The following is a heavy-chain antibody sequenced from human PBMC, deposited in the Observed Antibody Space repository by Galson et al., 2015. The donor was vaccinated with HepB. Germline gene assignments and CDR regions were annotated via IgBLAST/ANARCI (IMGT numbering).Heavy chain of an antibody. CDR2: YDPEDGET. CDR1: GYTLTELS. D-gene: IGHD2-2*01. Sequence: SVKVSCKVSGYTLTELSMHWVRQSPGKGLEWMGGYDPEDGETIYAQKFQGRVTMTEDTTTDTAYMEVSSLRSEDTAVYYCATLSFCSSTSCYLSSYYYGMDVWGQGTTVTVSS. V-gene: IGHV1-24*01. J-gene: IGHJ6*02. CDR3: ATLSFCSSTSCYLSSYYYGMDV.